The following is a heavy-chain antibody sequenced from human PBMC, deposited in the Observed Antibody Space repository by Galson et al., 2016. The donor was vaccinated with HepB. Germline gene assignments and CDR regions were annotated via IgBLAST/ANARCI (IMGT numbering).Heavy chain of an antibody. Sequence: SETLSLTCAVYGGSFSGYYWSWIRQPPGKGLEWIGEINHSGSTNYNPSLKSRVTISVDTSKNQFSLKLSSVTAADTAVYYCARVHGGGAFDIWGQGTMVTVSS. CDR1: GGSFSGYY. V-gene: IGHV4-34*01. CDR3: ARVHGGGAFDI. CDR2: INHSGST. J-gene: IGHJ3*02. D-gene: IGHD3-10*01.